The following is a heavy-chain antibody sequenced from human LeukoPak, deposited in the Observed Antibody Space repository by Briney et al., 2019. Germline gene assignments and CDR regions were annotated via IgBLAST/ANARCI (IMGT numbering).Heavy chain of an antibody. CDR1: GGSISSSNW. CDR3: ARINYDSSGSIDY. CDR2: IYHSGST. Sequence: PSETLSLTCAVSGGSISSSNWWSWVRQPPGKGLEWIGEIYHSGSTNYNPSLKSRVTISVDKSKNQFSLKLSSVTAADTAVYYCARINYDSSGSIDYWGQGTLVTVSS. J-gene: IGHJ4*02. D-gene: IGHD3-22*01. V-gene: IGHV4-4*02.